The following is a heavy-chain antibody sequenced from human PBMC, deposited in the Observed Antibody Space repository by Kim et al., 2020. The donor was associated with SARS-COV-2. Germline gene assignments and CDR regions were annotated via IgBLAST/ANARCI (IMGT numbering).Heavy chain of an antibody. J-gene: IGHJ4*02. V-gene: IGHV4-34*01. D-gene: IGHD6-13*01. CDR2: TSPSGST. CDR3: ARAGSSPPKLDS. Sequence: SETLSLTCAVSGGSFGRYSWSWIRQPPGKGLEWIGETSPSGSTNYNPSLNGRITMSADTSKNQFSLKLTSVTAADTAVYYGARAGSSPPKLDSWGQGT. CDR1: GGSFGRYS.